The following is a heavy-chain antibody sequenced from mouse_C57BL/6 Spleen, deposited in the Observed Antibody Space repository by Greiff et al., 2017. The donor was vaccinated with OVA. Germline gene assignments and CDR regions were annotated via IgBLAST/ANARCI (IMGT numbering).Heavy chain of an antibody. CDR3: ARSAPHYYGSSYYAMDY. CDR1: GYTFTDYY. Sequence: EVQRVESGPELVKPGASVKISCKAFGYTFTDYYMNWVKQSHGKSLEWIGDINPNNGGTSYNQKFKGKATLTVDKSSSTAYMELRSLTSEDSAVYYCARSAPHYYGSSYYAMDYWGQGTSVTVSS. CDR2: INPNNGGT. V-gene: IGHV1-26*01. J-gene: IGHJ4*01. D-gene: IGHD1-1*01.